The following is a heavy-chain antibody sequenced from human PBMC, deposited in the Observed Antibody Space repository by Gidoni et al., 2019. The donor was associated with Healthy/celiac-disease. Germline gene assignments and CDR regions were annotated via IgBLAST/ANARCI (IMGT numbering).Heavy chain of an antibody. V-gene: IGHV1-69*09. CDR1: GGPFSSYA. D-gene: IGHD2-21*02. CDR3: ALVVVTAILGGNWFDP. CDR2: IIPTLGIA. J-gene: IGHJ5*02. Sequence: QVQLVQSGAEVKKPGSSVQVSCQASGGPFSSYAISWVRQAPGQGLDWMGRIIPTLGIANNAQKFQGRVTITADKSTSTAYMELSSLRSEDTAVYYCALVVVTAILGGNWFDPWGQGTLVTVSS.